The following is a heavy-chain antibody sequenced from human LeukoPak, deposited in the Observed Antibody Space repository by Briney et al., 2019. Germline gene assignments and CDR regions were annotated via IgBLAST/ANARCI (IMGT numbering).Heavy chain of an antibody. CDR1: GGSISSSSYY. D-gene: IGHD6-19*01. CDR2: IYYSGST. J-gene: IGHJ4*02. CDR3: ARGDDIAVAGTRFDY. Sequence: SETLSLTCTVSGGSISSSSYYWGWIRQPPGKGLEWIGSIYYSGSTYYNPSLKSRVTISVDTSKNQFSLKLSSVTAADTAVYYCARGDDIAVAGTRFDYWGQGTLVTVSS. V-gene: IGHV4-39*07.